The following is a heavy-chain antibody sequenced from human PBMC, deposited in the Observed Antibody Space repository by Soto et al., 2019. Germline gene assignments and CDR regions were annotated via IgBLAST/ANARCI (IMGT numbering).Heavy chain of an antibody. CDR1: GGTFSSYA. D-gene: IGHD2-15*01. Sequence: SVKVSCKASGGTFSSYAISWVRQAPGQGLEWMGGIIPIFGTANYAQKFQGRVTITADESTSTAYMELSSLRSEDTAVYYCAREDPYCSGGSCYFDYWGQGTLVTVSS. J-gene: IGHJ4*02. CDR3: AREDPYCSGGSCYFDY. V-gene: IGHV1-69*13. CDR2: IIPIFGTA.